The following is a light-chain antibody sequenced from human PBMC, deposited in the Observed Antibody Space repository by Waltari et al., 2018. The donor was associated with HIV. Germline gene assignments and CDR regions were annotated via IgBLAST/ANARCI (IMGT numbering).Light chain of an antibody. CDR2: GAS. J-gene: IGKJ2*03. V-gene: IGKV3-20*01. CDR1: QSVSSSY. CDR3: QQNAGSPPYS. Sequence: EIVLTQSPGTLSLSPGERATLSCRASQSVSSSYLAWYQQNPGQAPRLLMYGASSRATGIPDRFSGSGSGTDFTLTINRLEPEDFAVYYCQQNAGSPPYSFGQGTKLESK.